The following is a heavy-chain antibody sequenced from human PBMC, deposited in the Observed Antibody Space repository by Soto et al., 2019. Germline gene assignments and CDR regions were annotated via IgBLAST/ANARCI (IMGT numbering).Heavy chain of an antibody. J-gene: IGHJ5*01. CDR1: GASINNFAYY. Sequence: PSETLSVTCSVSGASINNFAYYWGWIRQPPGKGLEWIGTVYYNENTYYNPSLKSRVAISVDTAKNQFSLNLRSVTAADTAIYFCARRERYYGSPGWFDPWSQGTLVTVSS. D-gene: IGHD3-10*01. CDR3: ARRERYYGSPGWFDP. V-gene: IGHV4-39*01. CDR2: VYYNENT.